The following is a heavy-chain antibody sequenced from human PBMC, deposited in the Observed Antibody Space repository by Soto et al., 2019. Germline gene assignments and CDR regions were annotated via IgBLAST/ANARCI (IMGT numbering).Heavy chain of an antibody. CDR3: ARGLGRAYYDSSSYFHLDY. CDR1: GFTVRSNS. CDR2: IYSGGST. D-gene: IGHD3-22*01. V-gene: IGHV3-53*01. Sequence: PGGSLRLSCAVSGFTVRSNSMSWVRQGPGKGLECVSVIYSGGSTYFADSVKGRFTISRDNSKNTLYLQMNSLRAEDTAVYYCARGLGRAYYDSSSYFHLDYWGQGTLVTVSS. J-gene: IGHJ4*02.